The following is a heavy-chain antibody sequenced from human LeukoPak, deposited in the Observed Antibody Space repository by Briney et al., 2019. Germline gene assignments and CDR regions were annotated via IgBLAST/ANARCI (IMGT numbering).Heavy chain of an antibody. J-gene: IGHJ4*02. Sequence: GGSLRLSCAASGFTFSSYGMHWVRQAPGKGLEWVAVIWYDGSNKYYADSVKGRFTISRDNSKNTLYLQMNSLRAEDTAVYYCAREGYYYDGHSFDYWGQGTLVTVSS. V-gene: IGHV3-33*01. CDR3: AREGYYYDGHSFDY. D-gene: IGHD3-22*01. CDR2: IWYDGSNK. CDR1: GFTFSSYG.